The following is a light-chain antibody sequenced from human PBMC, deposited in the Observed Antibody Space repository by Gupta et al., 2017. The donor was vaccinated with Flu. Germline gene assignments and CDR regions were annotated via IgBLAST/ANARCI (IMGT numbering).Light chain of an antibody. Sequence: VTSSCSGSSSKVGRNAVNWYQQQPGTAPKLLIYSDDKRRAGGPDRFSGSKSGTSTSLAISGLQSEDEAVYYCGVWEDSLNGRGVFGGGTKLTVL. V-gene: IGLV1-44*01. CDR2: SDD. J-gene: IGLJ3*02. CDR3: GVWEDSLNGRGV. CDR1: SSKVGRNA.